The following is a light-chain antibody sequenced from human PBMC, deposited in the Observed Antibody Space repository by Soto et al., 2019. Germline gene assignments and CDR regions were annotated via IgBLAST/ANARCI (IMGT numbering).Light chain of an antibody. CDR1: QSISTF. V-gene: IGKV1-39*01. CDR2: AAS. J-gene: IGKJ1*01. CDR3: QPIYSVPPWT. Sequence: DIEMTQSPYSLYASVGDRVTITCRASQSISTFLNWYQQKPGKAPKLLIYAASSLQSGVPSRFSGSGSGTDFTLTVSSLQPEDFATYYCQPIYSVPPWTFAQGTKVDIK.